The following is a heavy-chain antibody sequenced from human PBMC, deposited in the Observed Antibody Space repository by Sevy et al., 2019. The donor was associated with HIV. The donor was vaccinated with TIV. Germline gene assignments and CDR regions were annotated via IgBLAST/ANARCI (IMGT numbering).Heavy chain of an antibody. D-gene: IGHD4-4*01. CDR1: GGTFGSYA. CDR3: TRALYSNPFDY. Sequence: AAVKVSCKASGGTFGSYAINWVRQAPGQGLGWMGGIFPIFSSANYAQKFRDRVTITADKSTSTTYMELISLRSEDTAMYYCTRALYSNPFDYWGQGTQVTVSS. J-gene: IGHJ4*02. V-gene: IGHV1-69*06. CDR2: IFPIFSSA.